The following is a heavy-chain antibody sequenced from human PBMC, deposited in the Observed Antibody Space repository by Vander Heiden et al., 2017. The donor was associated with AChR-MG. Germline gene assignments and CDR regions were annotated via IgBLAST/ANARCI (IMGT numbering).Heavy chain of an antibody. D-gene: IGHD1-26*01. CDR3: ARDGKNSGSSTAFDI. CDR2: IYHSGST. J-gene: IGHJ3*02. Sequence: QVQLQESGPGLVKPSGTLSLTCAVSGGSISSSNWWSWVRQPPGKGLEWIGEIYHSGSTNYTPSLKSRVTISVDKSKNQFSLKLSSVTAADTAVYYCARDGKNSGSSTAFDIWGQGTMVTVSS. V-gene: IGHV4-4*02. CDR1: GGSISSSNW.